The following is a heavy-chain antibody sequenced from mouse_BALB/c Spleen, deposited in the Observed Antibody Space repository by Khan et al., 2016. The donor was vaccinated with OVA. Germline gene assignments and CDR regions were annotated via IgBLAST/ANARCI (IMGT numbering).Heavy chain of an antibody. D-gene: IGHD1-2*01. CDR1: GYSITSGYG. V-gene: IGHV3-2*02. J-gene: IGHJ2*01. CDR2: ISYSGST. CDR3: ARTARIKY. Sequence: VQLQESGPGLVKPSQSLSLTCTVTGYSITSGYGWNWIRQFPGNKLEWMGYISYSGSTNYNPSLQSRISITRDTSKNQFFLQWNSVTTEDTATYYCARTARIKYWGQGTTLTVSS.